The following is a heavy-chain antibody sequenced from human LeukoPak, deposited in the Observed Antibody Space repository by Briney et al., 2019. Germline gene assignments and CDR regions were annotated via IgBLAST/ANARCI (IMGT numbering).Heavy chain of an antibody. D-gene: IGHD7-27*01. J-gene: IGHJ4*02. CDR1: GFTFSSYS. CDR2: ISSSSSTI. Sequence: PGGSLRLSCAASGFTFSSYSMNWVRQAPGKGLEWVSYISSSSSTIYYADSVKGRFTISRDNSQNTLYLQMNSLRAEDTAVYYCVKGEWGDYWGQGTLVTVSS. CDR3: VKGEWGDY. V-gene: IGHV3-48*01.